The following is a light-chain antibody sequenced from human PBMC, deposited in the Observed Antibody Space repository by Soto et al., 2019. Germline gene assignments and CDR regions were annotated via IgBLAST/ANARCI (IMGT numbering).Light chain of an antibody. Sequence: QSSLTQPASVSGSPGQSITISCTGTISDVCSYNYFSWYHQYPGKAPKLMIYDVSTRPSGVSDRFSGSKSGNTASLTTSGLRAEDEADYYCCSYTTSXNYVVGTGTKVXV. CDR2: DVS. J-gene: IGLJ1*01. V-gene: IGLV2-14*03. CDR3: CSYTTSXNYV. CDR1: ISDVCSYNY.